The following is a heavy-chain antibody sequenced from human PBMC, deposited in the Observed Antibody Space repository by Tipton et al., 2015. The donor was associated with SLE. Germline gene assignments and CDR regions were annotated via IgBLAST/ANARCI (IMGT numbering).Heavy chain of an antibody. CDR2: IYYSGST. CDR1: GGSISSYY. V-gene: IGHV4-59*01. Sequence: TLSLTCTVSGGSISSYYWSWIRQPPGKGLEWIGYIYYSGSTNYNPSLKSRVTISVDTSKNQFSLKLSSVTAADTAVYYCARDGRGYWGYDGLWGPGPLGPGSS. J-gene: IGHJ4*03. CDR3: ARDGRGYWGYDGL. D-gene: IGHD5-12*01.